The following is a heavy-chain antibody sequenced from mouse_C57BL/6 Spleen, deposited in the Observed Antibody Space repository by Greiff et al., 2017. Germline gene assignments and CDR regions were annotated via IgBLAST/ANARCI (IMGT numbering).Heavy chain of an antibody. J-gene: IGHJ1*03. Sequence: MPGQGLEWIGEIDPSDSYTNYNQKFKGKSTLTVDKSSSTAYMQLSSLTSEDSAVYYCARKSYYGSSYWYFDVWGTGTTVTVSS. CDR3: ARKSYYGSSYWYFDV. D-gene: IGHD1-1*01. V-gene: IGHV1-69*01. CDR2: IDPSDSYT.